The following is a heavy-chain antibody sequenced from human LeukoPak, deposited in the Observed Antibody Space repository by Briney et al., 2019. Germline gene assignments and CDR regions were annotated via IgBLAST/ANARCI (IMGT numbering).Heavy chain of an antibody. CDR1: GGSISSYY. D-gene: IGHD3-10*01. Sequence: SETLSLTCTVSGGSISSYYWSWIRQPPGKGLEWIGYIYYSGSTNYNPSLKSRVTISVDTSKNQFSLKLSSVTAADTAVYYCARASPTYYYGSGRKGAFDIWGQGTMVTVSS. CDR3: ARASPTYYYGSGRKGAFDI. CDR2: IYYSGST. V-gene: IGHV4-59*01. J-gene: IGHJ3*02.